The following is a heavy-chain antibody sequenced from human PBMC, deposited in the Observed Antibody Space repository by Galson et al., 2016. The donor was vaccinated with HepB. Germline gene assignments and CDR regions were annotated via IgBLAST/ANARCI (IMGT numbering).Heavy chain of an antibody. J-gene: IGHJ5*02. CDR2: IFYSGTT. CDR3: ARQVSGVLRGRWFDP. Sequence: LSLTCTVSGGSINSRTYYWGWVRQPPGKGLEWVGTIFYSGTTYYNPSLKSRVTISVDTSKSLLSLKLSSVTAADAAVYYCARQVSGVLRGRWFDPWGKGTLVTVSS. V-gene: IGHV4-39*01. CDR1: GGSINSRTYY. D-gene: IGHD3-9*01.